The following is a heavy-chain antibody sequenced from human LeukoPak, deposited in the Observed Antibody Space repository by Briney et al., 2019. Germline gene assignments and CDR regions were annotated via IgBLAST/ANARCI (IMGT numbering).Heavy chain of an antibody. CDR3: AKDLWGDYDSY. D-gene: IGHD4-17*01. V-gene: IGHV3-21*04. CDR2: ISSSSSYI. CDR1: GFTFSSYS. J-gene: IGHJ4*02. Sequence: GGSLRLSCAASGFTFSSYSMNWVRQAPGKGLEWVSSISSSSSYIYYADSVKGRFTISRDNAKNSLYLQMNSLRAEGTAVYYCAKDLWGDYDSYWGQGTLVTVSS.